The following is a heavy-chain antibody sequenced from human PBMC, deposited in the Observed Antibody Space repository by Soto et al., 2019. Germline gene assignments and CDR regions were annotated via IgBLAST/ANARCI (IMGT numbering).Heavy chain of an antibody. Sequence: EVQLEESGGALVQPGRYLRLSCVASGFTFDDYAMYWVRQVLGKGLEWVSSISWNSGNIGYADSVKGRFTTSRDNAENSLYLQMNSLRPEDTALYYCVRSKGGYSYGTPFDYWGQGTLVTVSS. V-gene: IGHV3-9*01. CDR1: GFTFDDYA. J-gene: IGHJ4*02. CDR2: ISWNSGNI. CDR3: VRSKGGYSYGTPFDY. D-gene: IGHD5-18*01.